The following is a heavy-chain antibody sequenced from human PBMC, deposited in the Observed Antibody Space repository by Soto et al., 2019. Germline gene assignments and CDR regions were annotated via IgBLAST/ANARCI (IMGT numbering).Heavy chain of an antibody. J-gene: IGHJ6*01. D-gene: IGHD3-3*01. V-gene: IGHV3-30-3*01. CDR2: VSPDGSTE. CDR3: ARRFLEWFNNGLDV. CDR1: GFSLSEYA. Sequence: QVQLVESGGGVVRPGRPLRLSCAASGFSLSEYAMQWVRQAPGKGMEWVAVVSPDGSTEGYADTVKGRFTISRENSKNTLFLQMKSLRIEDTAVYFCARRFLEWFNNGLDVW.